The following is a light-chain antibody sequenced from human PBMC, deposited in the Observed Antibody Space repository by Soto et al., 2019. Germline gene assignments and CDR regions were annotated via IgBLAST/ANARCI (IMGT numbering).Light chain of an antibody. V-gene: IGLV6-57*01. CDR2: EDN. J-gene: IGLJ3*02. CDR3: QSYDSSNWV. CDR1: SGSIASNY. Sequence: FMLTQPHSVSESPGKTVTISCTRSSGSIASNYVQWYQQRPGSSPTTVIYEDNQRPSGGPDRFSGSIDSSSNSASLTISGLKTEDEADYYCQSYDSSNWVFGGGTKLTVL.